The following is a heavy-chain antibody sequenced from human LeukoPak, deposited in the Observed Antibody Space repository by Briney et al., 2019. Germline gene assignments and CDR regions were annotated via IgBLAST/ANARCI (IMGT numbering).Heavy chain of an antibody. CDR2: VYTIGST. CDR1: GVSLSTYY. CDR3: ASLPYSSGRTYFCY. V-gene: IGHV4-4*07. D-gene: IGHD6-19*01. J-gene: IGHJ4*02. Sequence: SETLSLTCTLSGVSLSTYYWSWIRPPAGKGLEWIGRVYTIGSTNYHPSLKSRVTMSIDKSKKQLSLKLSSVTATDTAVYYCASLPYSSGRTYFCYWGQGTPVTVPS.